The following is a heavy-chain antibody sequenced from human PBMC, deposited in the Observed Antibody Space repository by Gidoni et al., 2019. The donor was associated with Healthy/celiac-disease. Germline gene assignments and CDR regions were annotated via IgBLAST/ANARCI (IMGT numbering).Heavy chain of an antibody. V-gene: IGHV1-18*01. CDR2: ISAYNGNT. J-gene: IGHJ3*02. Sequence: QVQLVQSGAEVKKPGASVKVSCKASGYTFTSYGISWVRQATGQGLEWMGWISAYNGNTNYAQKLQGRVTMTTDTSTSTAYMELRSLRSDDTAVYYCARGGYYYDSSGYYSVDAFDIWGQGTMVTVSS. CDR1: GYTFTSYG. D-gene: IGHD3-22*01. CDR3: ARGGYYYDSSGYYSVDAFDI.